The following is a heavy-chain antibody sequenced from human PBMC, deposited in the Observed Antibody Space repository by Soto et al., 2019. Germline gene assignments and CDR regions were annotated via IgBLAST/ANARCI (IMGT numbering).Heavy chain of an antibody. CDR2: INWSGGST. Sequence: PGGSLRLSCAASGSTFDDYGMSWVRQAPGTGLEWVSAINWSGGSTDYADSVKGRFTISRDNSKNTLYLQMNSLRAEDTAVYYCAKDYDILTGYYWGTVDYWGQGTLVTVSS. CDR1: GSTFDDYG. CDR3: AKDYDILTGYYWGTVDY. J-gene: IGHJ4*02. V-gene: IGHV3-23*01. D-gene: IGHD3-9*01.